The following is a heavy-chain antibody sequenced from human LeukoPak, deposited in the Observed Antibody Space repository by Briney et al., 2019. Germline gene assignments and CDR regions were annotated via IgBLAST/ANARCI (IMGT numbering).Heavy chain of an antibody. CDR3: AREAAITGTTDAFDI. J-gene: IGHJ3*02. V-gene: IGHV3-23*01. CDR2: ISGSGGST. Sequence: GSLRLSCAASGFTFSSYAMSWVRQAPGKGLEWVSAISGSGGSTYYADSVKGRFTISRDNSKNTLYLQMNSLRAEDTAVYYCAREAAITGTTDAFDIWAKGQWSPSLQ. D-gene: IGHD1-20*01. CDR1: GFTFSSYA.